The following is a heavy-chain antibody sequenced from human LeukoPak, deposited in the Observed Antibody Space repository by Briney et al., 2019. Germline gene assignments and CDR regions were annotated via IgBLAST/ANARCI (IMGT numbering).Heavy chain of an antibody. CDR1: GYTFTSYG. V-gene: IGHV1-18*01. D-gene: IGHD2-2*01. CDR3: ATLKGYCSSTSCWGYYYYYYYMDV. J-gene: IGHJ6*03. CDR2: ISAYNGNT. Sequence: ASVKVSCKASGYTFTSYGITWVRQAPGQGLEWMGWISAYNGNTNYAQKLQGRVTMTTDTSTSTAYMELSSLRSEDTAVYYCATLKGYCSSTSCWGYYYYYYYMDVWGKGTTVTVSS.